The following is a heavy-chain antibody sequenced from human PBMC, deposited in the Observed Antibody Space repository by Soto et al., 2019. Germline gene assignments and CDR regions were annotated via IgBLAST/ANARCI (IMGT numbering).Heavy chain of an antibody. CDR1: GFSLSTSGMC. CDR2: IDWDDDK. J-gene: IGHJ4*02. CDR3: ARMTTVPHYFDY. D-gene: IGHD4-4*01. Sequence: SGPTLVNPTQTLTLTCTFSGFSLSTSGMCVSWIRQPPGKALEWLALIDWDDDKYYSTSLKTRLTISKDTSKNQVVLTMTNIDPVDTATYYCARMTTVPHYFDYWGQGTLVTVSS. V-gene: IGHV2-70*01.